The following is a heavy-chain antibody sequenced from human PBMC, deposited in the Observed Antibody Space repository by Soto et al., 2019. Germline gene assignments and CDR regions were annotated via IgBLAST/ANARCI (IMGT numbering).Heavy chain of an antibody. J-gene: IGHJ5*02. Sequence: PGGSLRLSCAASGFTFSSYAMSWVRQAPGKGLEWVSAISGSGGSTYYADSVKGRFTISRDNSKNTLYLQMNSLRAEDTAVYYCAKVRIFGVGLLWFDPWGQGTLVTVSS. V-gene: IGHV3-23*01. CDR3: AKVRIFGVGLLWFDP. CDR1: GFTFSSYA. CDR2: ISGSGGST. D-gene: IGHD3-3*01.